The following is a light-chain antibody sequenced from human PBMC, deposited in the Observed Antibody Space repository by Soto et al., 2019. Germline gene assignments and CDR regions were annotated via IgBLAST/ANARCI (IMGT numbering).Light chain of an antibody. CDR2: DTS. CDR3: QQYNNWPPIT. CDR1: QSVSIK. Sequence: EIGMTQSPATLSVSPGERATLSCRASQSVSIKLAWYQQKPGQAPRLLIYDTSTRATGIPARLSGSGSGTEFTLTISSLQSEDFAVYYCQQYNNWPPITFGQGTRLEIK. V-gene: IGKV3-15*01. J-gene: IGKJ5*01.